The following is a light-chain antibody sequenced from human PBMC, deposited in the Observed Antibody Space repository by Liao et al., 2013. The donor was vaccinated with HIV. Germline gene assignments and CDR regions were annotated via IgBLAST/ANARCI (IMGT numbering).Light chain of an antibody. CDR2: YDS. CDR3: QVWDSSSDHRV. Sequence: SLVLTQPPSVSVAPGKTARITCGGNNIGSKSVHWYQQKPGQAPVLVIYYDSDRPSGIPERFSGSNSGNTATLTISRVEAGDEADYYCQVWDSSSDHRVFGGGTKLTVL. V-gene: IGLV3-21*04. J-gene: IGLJ3*02. CDR1: NIGSKS.